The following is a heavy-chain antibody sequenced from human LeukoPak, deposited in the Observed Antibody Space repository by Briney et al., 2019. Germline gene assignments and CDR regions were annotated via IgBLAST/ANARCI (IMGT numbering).Heavy chain of an antibody. CDR2: INHSGST. J-gene: IGHJ5*02. CDR3: ANRYGDYSNWFDP. Sequence: SETLSLTCAVYGGSFSGYYWSWIRQPPGKGLEWIGEINHSGSTNYNPSLKSRVTISVDTSKNQFSLKLSSVTAADTAVYYCANRYGDYSNWFDPWGQGTLVTVSS. D-gene: IGHD4-17*01. CDR1: GGSFSGYY. V-gene: IGHV4-34*01.